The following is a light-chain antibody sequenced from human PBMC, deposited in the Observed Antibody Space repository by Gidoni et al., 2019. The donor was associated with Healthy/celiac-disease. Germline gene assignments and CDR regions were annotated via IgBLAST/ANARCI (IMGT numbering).Light chain of an antibody. CDR3: SSYTSSSTLVV. V-gene: IGLV2-14*03. J-gene: IGLJ2*01. CDR1: SSDVGGYNY. CDR2: DVS. Sequence: QSALTPPSSVSGSPAPSITISCTGTSSDVGGYNYVSWDQQHPGKAPKLMIYDVSNRPSGVANRFSGSKSGNTASLTISGLQAEDEADYYCSSYTSSSTLVVFGGGTKLTVL.